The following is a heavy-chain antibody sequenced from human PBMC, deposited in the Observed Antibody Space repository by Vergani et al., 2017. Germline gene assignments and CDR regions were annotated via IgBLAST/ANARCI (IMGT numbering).Heavy chain of an antibody. CDR1: GFSFRNAW. CDR3: TTDPRYCGDGSCYCLRDHHCYGMDV. CDR2: IKSTFDRGTT. V-gene: IGHV3-15*07. J-gene: IGHJ6*02. D-gene: IGHD2-21*01. Sequence: EVQLVESGGGIVKPGGSLRLSCVASGFSFRNAWMNWVRRTPGKGLEWVGRIKSTFDRGTTDYAAAVKGRFTISRDDSKNTLFLQMNGLKTEDIGVYYCTTDPRYCGDGSCYCLRDHHCYGMDVWGQGTTVTVSS.